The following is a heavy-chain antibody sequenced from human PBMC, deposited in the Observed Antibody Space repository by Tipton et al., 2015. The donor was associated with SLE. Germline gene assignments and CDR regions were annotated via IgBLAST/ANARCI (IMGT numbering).Heavy chain of an antibody. D-gene: IGHD7-27*01. V-gene: IGHV4-39*07. J-gene: IGHJ4*02. CDR3: ASSTGAY. CDR1: GGSISSSSYY. Sequence: LRLSCTVSGGSISSSSYYWGWIRQPPGKGLEWIGSIYYSGSTYYNPSLKSRVTMSVDTSKNQFSLKLSSVTAADTAVYYCASSTGAYWGQGTLVTVSS. CDR2: IYYSGST.